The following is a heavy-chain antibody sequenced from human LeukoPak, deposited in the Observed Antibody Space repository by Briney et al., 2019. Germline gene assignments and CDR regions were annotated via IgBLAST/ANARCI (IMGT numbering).Heavy chain of an antibody. CDR1: GYTLTELS. V-gene: IGHV1-18*01. J-gene: IGHJ4*02. CDR2: ISAYNGNT. D-gene: IGHD6-6*01. CDR3: ARAGGSSSSSRL. Sequence: GASVKVSCKVSGYTLTELSMHWVRQAPGQGLEWMGWISAYNGNTNYAQKLQGRVTMTTDTSTSTAYMELRSLRSDDTAVYYCARAGGSSSSSRLWGQGTLVTVSS.